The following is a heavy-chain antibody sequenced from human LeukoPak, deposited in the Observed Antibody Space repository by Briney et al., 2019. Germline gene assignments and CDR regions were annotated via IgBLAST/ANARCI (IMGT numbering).Heavy chain of an antibody. CDR2: INHSGST. D-gene: IGHD1-26*01. CDR1: GGSFSVYY. J-gene: IGHJ4*02. Sequence: PSETLSLTCAVHGGSFSVYYWSWIRQPPGKGLEWIGEINHSGSTNYNPSLKSRVTISVDTSKNQFSLKLSSVTAADTAVYYCATSGSYARGGNDYWGQGTLVTVSS. CDR3: ATSGSYARGGNDY. V-gene: IGHV4-34*01.